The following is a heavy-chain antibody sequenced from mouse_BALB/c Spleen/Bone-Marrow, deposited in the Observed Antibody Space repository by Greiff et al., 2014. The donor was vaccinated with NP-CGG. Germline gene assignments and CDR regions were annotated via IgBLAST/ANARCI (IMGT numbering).Heavy chain of an antibody. CDR1: GFSLTSYG. Sequence: QVQLKESGPGLVAPSQSLSIACTVSGFSLTSYGVHWVRQPPGKGLEWLGVIWAGGSTNYNSALMSRLSISKDNSKSQVFLKMNSLQTDDTAMYYCARVYLWYFDVWGAGTTVTVSS. CDR2: IWAGGST. CDR3: ARVYLWYFDV. D-gene: IGHD2-3*01. J-gene: IGHJ1*01. V-gene: IGHV2-9*02.